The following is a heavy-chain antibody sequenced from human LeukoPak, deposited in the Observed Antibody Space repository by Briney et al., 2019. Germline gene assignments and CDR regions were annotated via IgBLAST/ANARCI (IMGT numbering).Heavy chain of an antibody. J-gene: IGHJ3*02. CDR1: GYTFTSYG. Sequence: GASVKVSCKASGYTFTSYGISWVRQAPGQGLEWMGWISAYNGNTNYAQKRQGRVTMTTDTSTSTAYMELRSLRSDDTAVYYCAREPGHYYDSSGPYNAFDIWGQGTMVTVSS. D-gene: IGHD3-22*01. CDR2: ISAYNGNT. V-gene: IGHV1-18*01. CDR3: AREPGHYYDSSGPYNAFDI.